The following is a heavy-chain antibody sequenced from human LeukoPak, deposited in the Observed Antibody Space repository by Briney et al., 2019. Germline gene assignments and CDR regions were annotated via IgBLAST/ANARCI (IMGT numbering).Heavy chain of an antibody. CDR1: GGTFSNYP. J-gene: IGHJ6*03. CDR2: IIPIYGTT. V-gene: IGHV1-69*13. CDR3: ARKTDWDDWSLGYWYYYMDV. D-gene: IGHD1-1*01. Sequence: SVKVSCKASGGTFSNYPISWVRQAPGQGLEWVGGIIPIYGTTNYAQKFQGRVTITADVSTSTAYMEVNSLRFDGTAVYYCARKTDWDDWSLGYWYYYMDVWGGGTTVIVSS.